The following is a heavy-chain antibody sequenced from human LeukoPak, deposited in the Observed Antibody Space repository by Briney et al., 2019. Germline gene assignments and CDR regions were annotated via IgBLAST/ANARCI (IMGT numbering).Heavy chain of an antibody. J-gene: IGHJ4*02. CDR1: GFTSTTFG. CDR3: AKINNDDDY. D-gene: IGHD1/OR15-1a*01. V-gene: IGHV3-30*18. Sequence: GGSLRLSCAASGFTSTTFGIHWVRQAPGKGLEWVAAISPDGEIEYYTDSVKGRFTVSRDNSKNMIYLQMNSLRGEDSAVYFCAKINNDDDYWGQGALVTVSS. CDR2: ISPDGEIE.